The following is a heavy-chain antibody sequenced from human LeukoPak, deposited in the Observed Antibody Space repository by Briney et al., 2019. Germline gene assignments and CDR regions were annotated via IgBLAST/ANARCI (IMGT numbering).Heavy chain of an antibody. CDR3: ARGVAAAGRSHYFDY. J-gene: IGHJ4*02. Sequence: ASVKVSCKASGYTFTGYYMHWVRQAPGQGLEWMGWINPNSGGTNYAQKFQGRVTMTRDTSISTAYMELSRLRSDDTAVYYCARGVAAAGRSHYFDYWGQGTLVTVSS. CDR2: INPNSGGT. CDR1: GYTFTGYY. V-gene: IGHV1-2*02. D-gene: IGHD6-13*01.